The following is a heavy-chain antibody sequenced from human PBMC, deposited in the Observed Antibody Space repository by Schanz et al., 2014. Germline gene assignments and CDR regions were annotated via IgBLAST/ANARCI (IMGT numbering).Heavy chain of an antibody. V-gene: IGHV3-20*01. CDR2: INWNGGDT. CDR3: ARGSSASLSRVWFDL. CDR1: GFTFFGSFA. J-gene: IGHJ5*02. Sequence: EVQLVESGGGLVRPGGSLRLSCVASGFTFFGSFAMSWVRQVPGKGLEWVSGINWNGGDTSYADSVKGRFIISRDNAKNSLYLEMNSLRAGDTAFYHCARGSSASLSRVWFDLWGQGTLVTVSS. D-gene: IGHD6-6*01.